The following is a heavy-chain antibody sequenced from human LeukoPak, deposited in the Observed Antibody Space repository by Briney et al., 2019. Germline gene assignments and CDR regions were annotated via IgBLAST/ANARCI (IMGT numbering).Heavy chain of an antibody. CDR2: ISIDGSIT. V-gene: IGHV3-74*01. D-gene: IGHD6-19*01. CDR3: ARVVEWLVRNAFDI. J-gene: IGHJ3*02. CDR1: GFTFSSYW. Sequence: PGGSLRLSCAASGFTFSSYWMHWVRQAPGKGLVWVSRISIDGSITTYADSVKGRFTTSRDNAKNTLYLQMNSLRAEDTAVYYCARVVEWLVRNAFDIWGQGTMVTVSS.